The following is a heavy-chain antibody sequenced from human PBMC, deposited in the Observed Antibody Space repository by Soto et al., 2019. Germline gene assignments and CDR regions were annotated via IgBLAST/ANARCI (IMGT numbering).Heavy chain of an antibody. CDR1: GFSVSSNY. Sequence: GGSLRLSCAISGFSVSSNYLSWVRQAPGKGLEWVSVHYSGGSTYYADSVQGRFTISRDKSNNTLYLQMRRVRAEDTAVYFCARHRHPRGTVGATSPLDPWGQGTQVTVSS. D-gene: IGHD1-26*01. CDR3: ARHRHPRGTVGATSPLDP. V-gene: IGHV3-53*01. CDR2: HYSGGST. J-gene: IGHJ5*02.